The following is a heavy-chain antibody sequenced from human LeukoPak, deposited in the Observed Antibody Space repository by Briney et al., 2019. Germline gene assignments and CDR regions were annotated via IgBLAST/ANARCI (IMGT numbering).Heavy chain of an antibody. CDR1: GFTFHIYA. J-gene: IGHJ6*02. D-gene: IGHD3-16*01. Sequence: GGSLRLSCAASGFTFHIYAMAWVRQAPGKGLEWVSLISGSSDTTYYAASVKGRFTISRDNSKNTLYLQMNSLRAEDTAMYYCARCVKPLGYSGMDVWGQGTTVTVSS. V-gene: IGHV3-23*01. CDR3: ARCVKPLGYSGMDV. CDR2: ISGSSDTT.